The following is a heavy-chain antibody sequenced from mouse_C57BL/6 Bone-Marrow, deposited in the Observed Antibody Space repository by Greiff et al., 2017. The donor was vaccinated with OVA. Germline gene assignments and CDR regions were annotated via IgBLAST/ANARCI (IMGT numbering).Heavy chain of an antibody. D-gene: IGHD2-1*01. Sequence: EVHLVESGAELVRPGASVKLSCTASGFNIKDDYMHWVKQRPEQGLEWIGWIDPENGDTEYASKFQGKATITAYTSSNTAYLQLSSLTSEDTAVYYCTSYGNFDYWGQGTTLTVSS. J-gene: IGHJ2*01. CDR2: IDPENGDT. CDR1: GFNIKDDY. CDR3: TSYGNFDY. V-gene: IGHV14-4*01.